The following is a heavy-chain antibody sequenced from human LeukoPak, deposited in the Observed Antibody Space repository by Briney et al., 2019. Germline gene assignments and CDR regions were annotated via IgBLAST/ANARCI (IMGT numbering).Heavy chain of an antibody. CDR3: AREMKISSGSYLLRY. CDR2: MNPNSGNT. D-gene: IGHD3-10*01. J-gene: IGHJ4*02. V-gene: IGHV1-8*01. Sequence: ASVKVSCKASGYTFTSYDINGVRQATGQGLEWMGWMNPNSGNTGYAQKFQGRVTMARNTSISTAYMELSSLRSEDTAVYYCAREMKISSGSYLLRYWGQGTLVTVSS. CDR1: GYTFTSYD.